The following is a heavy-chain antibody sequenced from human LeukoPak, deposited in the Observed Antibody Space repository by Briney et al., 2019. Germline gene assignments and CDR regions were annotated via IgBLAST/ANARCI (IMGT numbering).Heavy chain of an antibody. CDR3: NGEWLVRGLDY. Sequence: SETLSLTCTVSGGSISGYYWTWIRQPPGKGLEWIGYIYYSGTTYYNPSLKSRVTISVDRSKNQFSLKLSSVTAADTAVYYCNGEWLVRGLDYWGQGTLVTVSS. CDR1: GGSISGYY. V-gene: IGHV4-59*12. CDR2: IYYSGTT. D-gene: IGHD6-19*01. J-gene: IGHJ4*02.